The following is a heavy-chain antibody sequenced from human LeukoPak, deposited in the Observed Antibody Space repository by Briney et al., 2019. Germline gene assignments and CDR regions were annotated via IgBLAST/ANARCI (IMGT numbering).Heavy chain of an antibody. Sequence: SGTLSLTCTVSGGSISSYYWSWIRQPPGKGLEWIGYIYYSGSTNYNPSLKSRVTISVDTSKNQFSLKLSSVTAADTAVYYCARHGDIVATYDAFDIWGQGTMVTVSS. D-gene: IGHD5-12*01. CDR2: IYYSGST. CDR3: ARHGDIVATYDAFDI. J-gene: IGHJ3*02. CDR1: GGSISSYY. V-gene: IGHV4-59*08.